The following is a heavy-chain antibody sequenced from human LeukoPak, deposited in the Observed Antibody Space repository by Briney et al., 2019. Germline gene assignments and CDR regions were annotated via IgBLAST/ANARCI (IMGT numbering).Heavy chain of an antibody. D-gene: IGHD2-2*01. J-gene: IGHJ6*04. Sequence: PGRSLRLSCAASGFTFSSYGVHWVRQAPGKGLGWVAVISYDGSNKYYADSVKGRFTISRDNSKNTLYLQMNSLRAEDTAVYYCAKEGGYCSSTSCPPVLYYGMDVWGKGTTVTVSS. V-gene: IGHV3-30*18. CDR3: AKEGGYCSSTSCPPVLYYGMDV. CDR1: GFTFSSYG. CDR2: ISYDGSNK.